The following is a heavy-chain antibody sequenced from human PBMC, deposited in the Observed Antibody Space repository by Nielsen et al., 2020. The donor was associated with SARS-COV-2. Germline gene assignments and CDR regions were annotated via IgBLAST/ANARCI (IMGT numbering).Heavy chain of an antibody. Sequence: SQTLSLTCAISGDSVSSNSAAWNWIRQSPSRGLEWLGRTYYRSKWYNDYAVSVKSRITINPDTSKNQFSLQLNSVTPEDTAVYYCARDRLRRDGYRKIDHDAFDIWGQGTMVTVSS. V-gene: IGHV6-1*01. CDR3: ARDRLRRDGYRKIDHDAFDI. CDR2: TYYRSKWYN. CDR1: GDSVSSNSAA. J-gene: IGHJ3*02. D-gene: IGHD5-24*01.